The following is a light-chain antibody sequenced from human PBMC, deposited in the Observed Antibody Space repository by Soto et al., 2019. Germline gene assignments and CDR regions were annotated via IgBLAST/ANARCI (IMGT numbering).Light chain of an antibody. Sequence: IQLTQSPSSLSASVGDRVTITCRASQGISSYLAWYQQKPGKAPKLLIYGASTLPSGVPSRFSGSGSGTDFTLTIGSLQPEDFAVYYCQQLNSFPITFGAGTKVDIK. CDR1: QGISSY. CDR3: QQLNSFPIT. CDR2: GAS. J-gene: IGKJ3*01. V-gene: IGKV1-9*01.